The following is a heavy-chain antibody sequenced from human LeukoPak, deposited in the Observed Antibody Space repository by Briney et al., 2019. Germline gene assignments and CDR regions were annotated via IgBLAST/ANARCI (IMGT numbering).Heavy chain of an antibody. Sequence: SETLSLTCAVYGGSFSSYYWSWIRQPPGKGLEWIGKINYSGGTNYNPSLTSRVTISVDMSKNQFSLKLSSVTAADTAVYHCARLIYYDSSGYLDYWGQGSLVTVSS. CDR3: ARLIYYDSSGYLDY. V-gene: IGHV4-34*01. J-gene: IGHJ4*02. D-gene: IGHD3-22*01. CDR2: INYSGGT. CDR1: GGSFSSYY.